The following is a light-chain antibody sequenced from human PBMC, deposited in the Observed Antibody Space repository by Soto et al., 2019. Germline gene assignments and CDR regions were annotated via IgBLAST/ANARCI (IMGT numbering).Light chain of an antibody. CDR3: QSYDDSLSVHYV. J-gene: IGLJ1*01. CDR1: SSNIGSTYD. Sequence: QSVLKQPPSVSGAPGQRVTISCTGSSSNIGSTYDVQWYQQLPGTAPKLLIHGNTDRPSGVPDRFSGSKSGTSASLAITGLQADVEADYYCQSYDDSLSVHYVFGTGTKVTVL. V-gene: IGLV1-40*01. CDR2: GNT.